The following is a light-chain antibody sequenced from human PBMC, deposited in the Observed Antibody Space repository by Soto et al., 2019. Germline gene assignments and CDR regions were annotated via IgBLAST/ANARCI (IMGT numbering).Light chain of an antibody. V-gene: IGKV3-15*01. CDR3: QQRGNRPPWT. CDR2: GAS. Sequence: EIAMTQSPATLSVSPGERATLSCRASQSVSSNLAWYQQKPGQAPRLLIYGASTRATGIPARFSGSGSGTEFTLTISSLQSEDFAVYYCQQRGNRPPWTFGQGTKVDIK. CDR1: QSVSSN. J-gene: IGKJ1*01.